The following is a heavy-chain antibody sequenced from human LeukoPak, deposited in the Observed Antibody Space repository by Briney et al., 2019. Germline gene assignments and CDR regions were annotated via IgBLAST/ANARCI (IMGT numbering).Heavy chain of an antibody. V-gene: IGHV3-23*01. CDR1: GFTFSSYA. J-gene: IGHJ6*03. D-gene: IGHD1-14*01. CDR3: AKNRGRYYHSYYMDV. CDR2: NGGSGGSK. Sequence: GGSLRLSCATSGFTFSSYAMSWVRQTPGKGLEWVSNGGSGGSKYYADSVKGRFTISRDNSKSTVYLQMNSLTAEDAAVYYCAKNRGRYYHSYYMDVWGKGDTVIVSS.